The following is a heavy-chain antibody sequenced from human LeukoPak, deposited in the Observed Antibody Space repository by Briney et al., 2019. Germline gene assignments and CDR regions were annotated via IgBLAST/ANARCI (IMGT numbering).Heavy chain of an antibody. V-gene: IGHV4-61*02. Sequence: SQTLSLTCTVSGGSISSGSYYWSWIRQPAGKGLEWIGRIYTSGSTNYNPSLKSRVTISVGTSKNQFSLKLSSVTAADTAVYYCARGLVKKGPNTYYYDSSGSRTRAYYFDYWGQGTLVTVSS. D-gene: IGHD3-22*01. CDR1: GGSISSGSYY. CDR3: ARGLVKKGPNTYYYDSSGSRTRAYYFDY. CDR2: IYTSGST. J-gene: IGHJ4*02.